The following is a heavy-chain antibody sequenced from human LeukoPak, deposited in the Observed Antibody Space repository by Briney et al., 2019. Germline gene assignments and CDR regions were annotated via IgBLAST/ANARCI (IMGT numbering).Heavy chain of an antibody. Sequence: GGSLRLSCTASGFSFSGHWMHWARQLPGKGMVWVSRISPTGSTTSYADSVKGRFTVSRDNAKNTLYLQVNNLRAEDTAVYYCARGPNSNWSGLDFWGQGTLLTVSS. CDR2: ISPTGSTT. J-gene: IGHJ4*02. CDR1: GFSFSGHW. CDR3: ARGPNSNWSGLDF. V-gene: IGHV3-74*01. D-gene: IGHD6-6*01.